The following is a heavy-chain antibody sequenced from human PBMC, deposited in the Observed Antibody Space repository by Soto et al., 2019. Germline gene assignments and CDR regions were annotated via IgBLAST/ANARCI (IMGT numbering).Heavy chain of an antibody. CDR2: MNPNTGNS. J-gene: IGHJ6*02. Sequence: ASVKVSCKASGYTFTSYDIYWVRQATGQGLEWMGWMNPNTGNSGYAQKFQGRVTMTSDTSISTAHMELSSLRSEDTAVYYCARGSSSSLKAGHMDVWGQGTTVTVSS. CDR1: GYTFTSYD. D-gene: IGHD6-13*01. CDR3: ARGSSSSLKAGHMDV. V-gene: IGHV1-8*01.